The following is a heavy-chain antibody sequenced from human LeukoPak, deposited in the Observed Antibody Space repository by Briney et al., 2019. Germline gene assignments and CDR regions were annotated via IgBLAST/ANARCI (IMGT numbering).Heavy chain of an antibody. CDR3: AREYGAPYNWFDP. J-gene: IGHJ5*02. D-gene: IGHD4-17*01. V-gene: IGHV3-11*01. Sequence: PGGSLRLSCAASGFTFSDYYMSWIRQAPGKGLEWVSHITSSGSTIYYADSVKGRFTISRDSAKNSLYLQMNSLRAEDTAVYYCAREYGAPYNWFDPWGQGTLVTVSS. CDR1: GFTFSDYY. CDR2: ITSSGSTI.